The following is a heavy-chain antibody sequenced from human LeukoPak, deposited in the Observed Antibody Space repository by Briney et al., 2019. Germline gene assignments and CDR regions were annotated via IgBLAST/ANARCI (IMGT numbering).Heavy chain of an antibody. D-gene: IGHD1-26*01. CDR3: ARARSSWFDP. Sequence: KSSETLSLTCTVSGASISSYYWSWIRQPPGKGLEWIGYIDNSGSTNYNPSLKSRVTISVDKSKNQFSLRLSSVTAADTAVYYCARARSSWFDPWGQGTLVTVSS. V-gene: IGHV4-59*01. CDR2: IDNSGST. J-gene: IGHJ5*02. CDR1: GASISSYY.